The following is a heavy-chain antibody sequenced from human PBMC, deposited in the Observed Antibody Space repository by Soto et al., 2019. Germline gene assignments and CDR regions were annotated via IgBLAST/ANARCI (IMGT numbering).Heavy chain of an antibody. D-gene: IGHD2-15*01. Sequence: ASVKVSCKASGYTFINFDISWVRQAAGQGLEWLGWMNPGSGKTGYASKFQGRVAMTRDASTGTSHLELSSLTSDDTAVYFCARDLAKGGGSAGFDYWGQGTLVTVS. CDR3: ARDLAKGGGSAGFDY. CDR1: GYTFINFD. J-gene: IGHJ4*02. CDR2: MNPGSGKT. V-gene: IGHV1-8*02.